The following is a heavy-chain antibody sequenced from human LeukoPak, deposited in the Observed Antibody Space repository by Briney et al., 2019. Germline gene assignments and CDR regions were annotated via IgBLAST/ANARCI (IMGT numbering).Heavy chain of an antibody. V-gene: IGHV3-11*04. J-gene: IGHJ6*04. D-gene: IGHD3-10*02. CDR3: AELGITMIGGV. Sequence: SGGSLRLSCAASGFTFSNAWMSWVRQAPGKGLEWVSYISSSGSTIYYADSVKGRFTISRDNAKNSLYLQMNSLRAEDTAVYYCAELGITMIGGVWGKGTTVTISS. CDR1: GFTFSNAW. CDR2: ISSSGSTI.